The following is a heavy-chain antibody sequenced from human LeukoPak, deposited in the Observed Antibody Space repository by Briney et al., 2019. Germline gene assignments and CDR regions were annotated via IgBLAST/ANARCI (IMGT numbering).Heavy chain of an antibody. Sequence: SETLSLTCTVSGGSISSSSYYWGWIRQPPGKGLEWIGSIYYSGSTYYNPSLKSRVTISVDTSKNQFSLKLSSVTAADTAVYYCARGSRVWGSYRLDCWGQGTLVTVSS. V-gene: IGHV4-39*07. J-gene: IGHJ4*02. CDR2: IYYSGST. D-gene: IGHD3-16*02. CDR3: ARGSRVWGSYRLDC. CDR1: GGSISSSSYY.